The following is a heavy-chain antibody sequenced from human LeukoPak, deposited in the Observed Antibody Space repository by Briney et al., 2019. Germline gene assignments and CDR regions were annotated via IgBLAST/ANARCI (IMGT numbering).Heavy chain of an antibody. J-gene: IGHJ5*02. CDR1: GGTFSSYA. CDR2: IIPILGIA. Sequence: GASVKVSCKASGGTFSSYAISWVRQAPGQGLEWMGRIIPILGIANYAQKFQGRVTITADKSTRTAYMELGSLRSEDTAVYYCARDRRWLAEVRGVINWFDPWGQGTLVTVSS. V-gene: IGHV1-69*04. D-gene: IGHD3-10*01. CDR3: ARDRRWLAEVRGVINWFDP.